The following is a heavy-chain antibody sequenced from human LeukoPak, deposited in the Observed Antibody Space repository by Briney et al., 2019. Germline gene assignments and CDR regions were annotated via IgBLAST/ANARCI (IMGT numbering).Heavy chain of an antibody. Sequence: PSETLSLTCAVYGGSFSGYYWSWIRQPPGKGLEWIGEINHSGSTNYNPTRRSRVSISVDTSKNQFSLKLSSVTAADTAVYYCARVPSRRGYCSSTSCRIPYYYYYMDVWGKGTTVTVSS. CDR3: ARVPSRRGYCSSTSCRIPYYYYYMDV. J-gene: IGHJ6*03. CDR2: INHSGST. CDR1: GGSFSGYY. V-gene: IGHV4-34*01. D-gene: IGHD2-2*01.